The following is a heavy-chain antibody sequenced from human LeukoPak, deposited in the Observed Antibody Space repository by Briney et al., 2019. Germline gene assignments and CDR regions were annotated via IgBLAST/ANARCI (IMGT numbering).Heavy chain of an antibody. CDR1: GGTFSNYG. J-gene: IGHJ4*02. D-gene: IGHD2-21*02. V-gene: IGHV1-69*13. Sequence: ASVKVSCKASGGTFSNYGISWVRQAPGQGLEWMGVIIPIFGTTNYAQKFQGRVTITADGSTSTAYMQLSSLRSEDTAVYYCAILSDGAYCGGDCFYLDYWGQGTLVTVSS. CDR2: IIPIFGTT. CDR3: AILSDGAYCGGDCFYLDY.